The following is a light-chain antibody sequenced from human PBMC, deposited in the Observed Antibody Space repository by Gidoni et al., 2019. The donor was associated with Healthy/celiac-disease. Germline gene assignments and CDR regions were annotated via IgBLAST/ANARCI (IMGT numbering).Light chain of an antibody. CDR2: QDS. CDR3: QAWDSSTYVV. CDR1: KLGDKY. V-gene: IGLV3-1*01. Sequence: SYELTQPPSVSVSPGQTASITCSGDKLGDKYACWYQQKQGQSPVLVIYQDSKRPSAIPERFSGSNSGNTATLTISGTQAMDEADDYCQAWDSSTYVVFGGGTKLTVL. J-gene: IGLJ2*01.